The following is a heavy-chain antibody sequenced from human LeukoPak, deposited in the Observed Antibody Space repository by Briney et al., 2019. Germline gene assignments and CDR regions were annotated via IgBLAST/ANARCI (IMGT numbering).Heavy chain of an antibody. J-gene: IGHJ5*02. V-gene: IGHV3-30-3*01. CDR1: GFTFSSYA. CDR3: ARMGLLEWLLYWFDP. Sequence: GGSLRLSCAASGFTFSSYAMHWVRQAPGKGLEWVAVISYDGSNKYYADSVKGRFTISRDNSKNTLYLQMNSLRAEDTAVYYCARMGLLEWLLYWFDPWGQGTLVTVSS. D-gene: IGHD3-3*01. CDR2: ISYDGSNK.